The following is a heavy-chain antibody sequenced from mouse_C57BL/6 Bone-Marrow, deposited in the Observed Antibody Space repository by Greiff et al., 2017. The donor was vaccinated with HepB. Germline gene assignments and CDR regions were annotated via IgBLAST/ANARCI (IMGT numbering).Heavy chain of an antibody. J-gene: IGHJ3*01. CDR2: IDPEDGET. CDR3: ATTMVTSAWFAY. D-gene: IGHD2-2*01. Sequence: EVKLVESGAELVKPGASVKLSCTASGFNIKDYYMHWVKQRTEKGLEWIGRIDPEDGETKYAPKFQVKATITADTSSNTAYLQLSSLTSEDTAVYYCATTMVTSAWFAYWGQGTLVTVSA. V-gene: IGHV14-2*01. CDR1: GFNIKDYY.